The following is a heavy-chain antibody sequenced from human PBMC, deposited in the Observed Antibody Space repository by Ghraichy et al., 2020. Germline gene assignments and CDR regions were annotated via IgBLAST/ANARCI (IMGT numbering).Heavy chain of an antibody. CDR2: TYFRSKWYN. Sequence: TLSLTCAISGDSVSTDRAAWNWVRQSPSRGLEWLGRTYFRSKWYNVYALSVKSRMSINSDTSKNQFSLQLNSVTPEDTAVYYCVRGAHSTYVLDVWGQGTTVTVSS. J-gene: IGHJ6*02. CDR1: GDSVSTDRAA. CDR3: VRGAHSTYVLDV. D-gene: IGHD2/OR15-2a*01. V-gene: IGHV6-1*01.